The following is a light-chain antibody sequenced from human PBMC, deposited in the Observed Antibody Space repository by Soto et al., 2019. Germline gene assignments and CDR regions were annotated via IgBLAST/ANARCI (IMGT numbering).Light chain of an antibody. CDR2: GAS. CDR3: QQYGSSPWT. Sequence: EIVLTQSPGTLSLSPGERATLSCRASQSVSSNYLAWYQQKPGQAPRPLIYGASSRATGIPDRFSGSGAGTDVTLTISRLESEDFAVYYCQQYGSSPWTFGQGTKVEIK. V-gene: IGKV3-20*01. CDR1: QSVSSNY. J-gene: IGKJ1*01.